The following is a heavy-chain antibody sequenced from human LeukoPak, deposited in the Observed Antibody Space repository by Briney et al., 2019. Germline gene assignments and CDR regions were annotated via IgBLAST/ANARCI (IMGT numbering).Heavy chain of an antibody. CDR1: GYTFTSYA. CDR2: INAGNGNT. V-gene: IGHV1-3*01. J-gene: IGHJ3*02. D-gene: IGHD3-22*01. CDR3: AVAYYYDSSGPYAFDI. Sequence: ASVKVSCEASGYTFTSYAMHWVRQAPGQRLEWMGWINAGNGNTKYSQKFQGRVTITRDTSASTAYMELSSLRSEDTAVYYCAVAYYYDSSGPYAFDIWGQGTMVTVSS.